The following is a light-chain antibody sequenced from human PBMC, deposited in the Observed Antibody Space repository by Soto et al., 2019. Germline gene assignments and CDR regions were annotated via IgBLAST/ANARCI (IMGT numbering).Light chain of an antibody. CDR2: DAS. Sequence: DIPMTQSPSTLSASVGDRVTITCRASQSISSWLAWYQQKPGKAPKLLIYDASSLESGVPSRFSGSGSDTEFTLTINNLQPDDFATYHCQQYNRYSLTFGGGTTVEIK. V-gene: IGKV1-5*01. CDR3: QQYNRYSLT. J-gene: IGKJ4*01. CDR1: QSISSW.